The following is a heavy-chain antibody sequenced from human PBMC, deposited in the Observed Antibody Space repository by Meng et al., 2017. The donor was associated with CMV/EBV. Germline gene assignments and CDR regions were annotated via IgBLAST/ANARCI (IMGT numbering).Heavy chain of an antibody. D-gene: IGHD3-22*01. CDR1: GGSFSGYY. Sequence: SQTLSLTCAVYGGSFSGYYWSWIRQPPGKGLEWIGEINHSGSTNYNPSLKSRVTISVDTSKNQFSLKLGSVTAADTAVYYCASLSTMIVVENWGQGTLVTVSS. CDR2: INHSGST. V-gene: IGHV4-34*01. J-gene: IGHJ4*02. CDR3: ASLSTMIVVEN.